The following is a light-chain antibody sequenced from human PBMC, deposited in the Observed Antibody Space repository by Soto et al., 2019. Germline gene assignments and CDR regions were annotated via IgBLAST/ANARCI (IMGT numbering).Light chain of an antibody. CDR3: QTWGTGIHV. CDR1: SGHSSYA. V-gene: IGLV4-69*01. Sequence: QLVLTQSPSASASLGASVKLTCTLSSGHSSYAIAWQQQQPEKGPRYLMKLNSDGSHSKGDGIPDRFSGSSSGAERYLIISSLQSEDEADYYCQTWGTGIHVFGTGTKVTVL. J-gene: IGLJ1*01. CDR2: LNSDGSH.